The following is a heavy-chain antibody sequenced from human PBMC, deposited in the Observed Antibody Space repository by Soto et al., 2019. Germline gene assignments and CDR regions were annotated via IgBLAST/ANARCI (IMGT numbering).Heavy chain of an antibody. CDR2: IYYSGST. CDR3: ESNSYDYGSEVYYYVGMDV. V-gene: IGHV4-31*03. J-gene: IGHJ6*02. Sequence: QVQLQESGPGLLKPSQTLSLTCTVSGGSISSGGYYWSCIRPHQGKGLEWIGYIYYSGSTYYNPYLTSRVTRAVDTSKNPFSQKLSSVTSADTAVYYGESNSYDYGSEVYYYVGMDVWGQGTTVTVSS. CDR1: GGSISSGGYY. D-gene: IGHD3-10*01.